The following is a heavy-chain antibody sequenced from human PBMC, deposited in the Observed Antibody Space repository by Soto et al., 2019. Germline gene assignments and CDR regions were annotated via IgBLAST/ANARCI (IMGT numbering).Heavy chain of an antibody. J-gene: IGHJ4*02. V-gene: IGHV1-24*01. CDR1: GYTLTELS. D-gene: IGHD3-9*01. CDR2: FDAEDGET. CDR3: AREGLDYDILTVVNYYFDY. Sequence: GASVKVSCKVSGYTLTELSMHWVRQAPGKGLEWMGGFDAEDGETIYAQKFQGRVTITKDTSADTAYMELSSLRSEDTAVYYCAREGLDYDILTVVNYYFDYWGQGTLVTVSS.